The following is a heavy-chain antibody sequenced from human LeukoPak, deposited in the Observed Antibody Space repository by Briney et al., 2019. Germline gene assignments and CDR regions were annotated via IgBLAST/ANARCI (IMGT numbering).Heavy chain of an antibody. CDR3: ARGDFGETNTAFDI. V-gene: IGHV1-8*03. CDR1: GYTYTDSD. J-gene: IGHJ3*02. Sequence: ASVKVSCKTSGYTYTDSDIHRLRQAPGHGLEWMRWLTPNSANTNYAQKLQGRVTFTSDTSLGIVYMELSGLTSEDAAVYFCARGDFGETNTAFDIRGQGTLVAVSS. D-gene: IGHD4-17*01. CDR2: LTPNSANT.